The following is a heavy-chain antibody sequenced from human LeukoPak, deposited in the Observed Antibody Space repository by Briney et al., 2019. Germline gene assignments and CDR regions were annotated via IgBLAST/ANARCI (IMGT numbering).Heavy chain of an antibody. J-gene: IGHJ4*02. Sequence: GRSLRLSCAASGFPFHNYWMTWVRQAPGKGLEWVANINQDENEKYYLDSVKGRFTISRDNAETSLFLQMTSLRVEDTAIYYCARGLYGSGRRSLMAHWGPGTLVAVSS. CDR1: GFPFHNYW. D-gene: IGHD3-10*01. CDR3: ARGLYGSGRRSLMAH. V-gene: IGHV3-7*01. CDR2: INQDENEK.